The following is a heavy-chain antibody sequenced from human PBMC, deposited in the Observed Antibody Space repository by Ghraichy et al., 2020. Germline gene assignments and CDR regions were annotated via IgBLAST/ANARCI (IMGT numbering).Heavy chain of an antibody. D-gene: IGHD3-3*01. CDR2: IYYSGGA. J-gene: IGHJ6*02. CDR3: ARDRAVFGPGGMDV. CDR1: GGSINNYY. V-gene: IGHV4-59*01. Sequence: ESLNISCTVSGGSINNYYWSWIRQPPGKGLEWSGFIYYSGGANYNPSLKSRATISVDASMTQFSLRLSSVTAADTAVYYCARDRAVFGPGGMDVWGQGTTATVSS.